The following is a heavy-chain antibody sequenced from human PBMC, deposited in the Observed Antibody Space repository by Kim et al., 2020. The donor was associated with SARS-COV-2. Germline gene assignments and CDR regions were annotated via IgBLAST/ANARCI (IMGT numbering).Heavy chain of an antibody. Sequence: SETLSLTCTVSGGSISSYYWSWIRQPPGKGLEWIGYIYYSGSTNYNPSLKSRVTISVDTSKNQFSLKLSSVTAADTAVYYCARTVKDIVVVVAENYYYYGMDVWGQGTTVTVSS. V-gene: IGHV4-59*01. D-gene: IGHD2-15*01. J-gene: IGHJ6*02. CDR3: ARTVKDIVVVVAENYYYYGMDV. CDR1: GGSISSYY. CDR2: IYYSGST.